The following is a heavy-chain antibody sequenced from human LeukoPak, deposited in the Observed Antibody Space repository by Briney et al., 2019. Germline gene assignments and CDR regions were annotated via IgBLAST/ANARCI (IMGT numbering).Heavy chain of an antibody. CDR2: ISWNSGSI. Sequence: GGSLRLSCAASGFTFDDYAMHWVRQAPGKGLEWVSGISWNSGSIGYADSVKGRFTISRDNAKNSLYLQMNSLRAEDTALYYCAKAGVPFGELLLLDYWGQGTLVTVSS. CDR1: GFTFDDYA. J-gene: IGHJ4*02. V-gene: IGHV3-9*01. CDR3: AKAGVPFGELLLLDY. D-gene: IGHD3-10*01.